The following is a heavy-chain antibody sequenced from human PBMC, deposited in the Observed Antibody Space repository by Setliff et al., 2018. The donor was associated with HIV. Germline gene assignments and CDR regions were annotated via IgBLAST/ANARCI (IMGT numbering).Heavy chain of an antibody. CDR3: ARGSHASFWTGYGEMYFDP. CDR1: GGSFSGYY. J-gene: IGHJ5*02. CDR2: INHSGST. D-gene: IGHD3-3*01. V-gene: IGHV4-34*01. Sequence: ASETLSLTCAVYGGSFSGYYWSWIRQPPGKGLEWIGEINHSGSTNYNSSLKSRVTMSVDTSKNQFSLKLTSVTAADTAVYYCARGSHASFWTGYGEMYFDPWGQGTQVTVSS.